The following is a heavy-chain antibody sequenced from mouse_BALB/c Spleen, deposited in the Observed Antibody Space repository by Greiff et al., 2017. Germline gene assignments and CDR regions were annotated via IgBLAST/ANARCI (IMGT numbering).Heavy chain of an antibody. V-gene: IGHV14-1*02. J-gene: IGHJ1*01. Sequence: VQLQQSGAELVRPGALVKLSCKASGFNIKDYYMHWVKQRPEQGLEWIGWIDPENGNTIYDPKFQGKASITADTSSNTAYLQLSSLTSEDTAVYYCARMISRYFDVWGAGTTVTVSS. CDR1: GFNIKDYY. D-gene: IGHD2-4*01. CDR3: ARMISRYFDV. CDR2: IDPENGNT.